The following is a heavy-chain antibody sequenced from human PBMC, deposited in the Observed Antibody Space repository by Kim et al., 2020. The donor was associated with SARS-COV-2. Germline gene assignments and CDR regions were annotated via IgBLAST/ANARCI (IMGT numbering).Heavy chain of an antibody. J-gene: IGHJ4*02. CDR1: GFTFSSYS. CDR3: ASPPIYCSGGSCYLDY. CDR2: ISSSSYI. Sequence: GGSLRLSCAASGFTFSSYSMNWVRQAPGKGLEWVSSISSSSYIYYADSVKGRFTISRDNAKNSLYLQMNSLRAEDTAVYYCASPPIYCSGGSCYLDYWGQGTLVTVSS. D-gene: IGHD2-15*01. V-gene: IGHV3-21*01.